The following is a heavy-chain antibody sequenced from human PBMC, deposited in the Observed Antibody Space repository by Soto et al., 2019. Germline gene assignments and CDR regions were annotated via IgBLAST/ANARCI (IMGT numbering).Heavy chain of an antibody. V-gene: IGHV2-5*01. CDR2: IYWSGDE. Sequence: SGPTLGNHTQTLTLTCSFSGFALSTSGVGVGWIRQSPGKALEWLALIYWSGDEHYRPSLKSRLSIIKDTSQNHVVLIMTDMDPVDTATYYCARGLATLPVFAFDIWGQVTMVTV. D-gene: IGHD6-6*01. CDR1: GFALSTSGVG. CDR3: ARGLATLPVFAFDI. J-gene: IGHJ3*02.